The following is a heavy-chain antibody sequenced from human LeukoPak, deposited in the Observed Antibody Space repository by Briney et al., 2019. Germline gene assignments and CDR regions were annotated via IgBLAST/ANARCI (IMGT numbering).Heavy chain of an antibody. Sequence: PGGSLRLSCAASGFTFSSYWMSWVRQAPGKGLEWVANIKQDGSEKYYVASVKGRFTISRDNAKNSLYLQMNSLRAEDTAVYYCARDLGYYDFWSGYYRGPYYFDYWGQGTLVTVSS. CDR1: GFTFSSYW. V-gene: IGHV3-7*01. CDR3: ARDLGYYDFWSGYYRGPYYFDY. J-gene: IGHJ4*02. D-gene: IGHD3-3*01. CDR2: IKQDGSEK.